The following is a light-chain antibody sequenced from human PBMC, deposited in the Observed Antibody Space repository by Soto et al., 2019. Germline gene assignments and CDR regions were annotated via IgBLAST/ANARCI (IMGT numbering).Light chain of an antibody. Sequence: EIVLPQSPATLSLSPGERATLSCRASQSVTSYLAWYQQRPGQAPRLLIYDASRRATGIPARFSGSGSGADFTLTISTLEPEDFAVYYCQQRSSWPITFGQGTRLEIK. V-gene: IGKV3-11*01. CDR2: DAS. CDR3: QQRSSWPIT. CDR1: QSVTSY. J-gene: IGKJ5*01.